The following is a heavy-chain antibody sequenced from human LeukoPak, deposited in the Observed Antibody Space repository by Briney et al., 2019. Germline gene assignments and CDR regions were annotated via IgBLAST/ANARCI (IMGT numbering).Heavy chain of an antibody. V-gene: IGHV1-69*04. CDR2: IIPILGIA. J-gene: IGHJ6*02. CDR3: ARDLLERPSYYYYGMDV. Sequence: ASVKVSCKASGGTFSSYAISWVRQAPGQGLEWMGRIIPILGIANYAQKFQGRVTITADKSTSTAYMELGSLRSEDTAVYYCARDLLERPSYYYYGMDVWGQGTTVTVSS. D-gene: IGHD1-1*01. CDR1: GGTFSSYA.